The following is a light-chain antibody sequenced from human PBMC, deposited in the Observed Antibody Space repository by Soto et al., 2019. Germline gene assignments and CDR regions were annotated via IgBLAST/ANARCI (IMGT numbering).Light chain of an antibody. Sequence: DIQMTQSPSSLSASVGDRVTITCQASQDISNYLNWYQQKLGKAPKLLIYDASNLETGVPSRFSGSGSGTDFTFTISSLQPEDIATYYCQKYSNLITFGQGTRLEIK. CDR1: QDISNY. V-gene: IGKV1-33*01. CDR3: QKYSNLIT. J-gene: IGKJ5*01. CDR2: DAS.